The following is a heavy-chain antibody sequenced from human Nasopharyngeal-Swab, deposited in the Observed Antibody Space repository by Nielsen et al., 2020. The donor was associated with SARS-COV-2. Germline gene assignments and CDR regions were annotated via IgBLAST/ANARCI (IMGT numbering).Heavy chain of an antibody. CDR1: GFTVSSNY. Sequence: GESLKISCAASGFTVSSNYMSWVRQAPGKGLEWVSVIYSGGSTYYADSVKGRLTISRDNSKNTLYLQMNSLRAEDTAVYYCARGTVSVAAAFDIWGQGTMVTVSS. V-gene: IGHV3-53*01. J-gene: IGHJ3*02. CDR2: IYSGGST. D-gene: IGHD4-23*01. CDR3: ARGTVSVAAAFDI.